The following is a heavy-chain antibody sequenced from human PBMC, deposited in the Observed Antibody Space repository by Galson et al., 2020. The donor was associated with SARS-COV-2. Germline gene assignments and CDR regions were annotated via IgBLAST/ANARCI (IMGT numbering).Heavy chain of an antibody. CDR3: AKDAAGYNAYYCDY. CDR2: IWSDGSRK. Sequence: GGSLRLSCAASGFTFRNSGMHWVRQAPGKGLEWVAVIWSDGSRKYYADSVKGRFAVSRDNFNGVMYLQMNSLRVEDTAVYYCAKDAAGYNAYYCDYWGQGVLVTVAS. CDR1: GFTFRNSG. D-gene: IGHD5-12*01. J-gene: IGHJ4*02. V-gene: IGHV3-33*06.